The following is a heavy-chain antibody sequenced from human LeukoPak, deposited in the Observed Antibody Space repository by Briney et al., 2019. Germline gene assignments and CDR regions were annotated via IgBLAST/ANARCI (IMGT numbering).Heavy chain of an antibody. CDR2: ISGSGGST. J-gene: IGHJ4*02. CDR3: ANSRGAVAGAPDY. CDR1: GFTFSSYA. V-gene: IGHV3-23*01. D-gene: IGHD6-19*01. Sequence: EPGGSLRLSCAASGFTFSSYAMNWVRQAPGKGLEWVSGISGSGGSTYFADPVKGRFTISRDNSKNTLYLQMNSLRVEDTATYYCANSRGAVAGAPDYWGQGTLVTVSS.